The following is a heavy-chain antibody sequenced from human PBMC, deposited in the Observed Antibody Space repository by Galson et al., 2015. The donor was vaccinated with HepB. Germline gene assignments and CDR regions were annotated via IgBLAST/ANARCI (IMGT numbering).Heavy chain of an antibody. Sequence: SVKVSCKASGYTFTNYALNWVRQAPGQGLEWMGWINTNTGNPTYAQGFTGRFVFSLDTSVSTAYLQISGLKAEDTAVYYCARAPVGDYHSSGYYYGWFDPWGQGTLVTVSS. CDR2: INTNTGNP. CDR3: ARAPVGDYHSSGYYYGWFDP. V-gene: IGHV7-4-1*02. J-gene: IGHJ5*02. CDR1: GYTFTNYA. D-gene: IGHD3-22*01.